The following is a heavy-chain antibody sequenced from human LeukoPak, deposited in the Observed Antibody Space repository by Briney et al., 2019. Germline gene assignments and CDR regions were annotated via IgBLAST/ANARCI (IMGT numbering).Heavy chain of an antibody. CDR2: IYYSGST. CDR3: ARGCSSTSCPGNAFDI. Sequence: SETLSLTCTVSGGSISSSSYYWGWIRQPPGRGLEWIGGIYYSGSTYYNPSLKSRVTISVDTSKNQFSLKLSSVTAADTAVYYCARGCSSTSCPGNAFDIWGQGTMVTVSS. V-gene: IGHV4-39*07. CDR1: GGSISSSSYY. J-gene: IGHJ3*02. D-gene: IGHD2-2*01.